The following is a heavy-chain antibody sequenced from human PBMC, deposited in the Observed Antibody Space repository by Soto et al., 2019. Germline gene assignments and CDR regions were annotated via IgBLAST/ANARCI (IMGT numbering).Heavy chain of an antibody. CDR3: ARVNGDYYPRYFDY. CDR1: GFTFSSYA. Sequence: PGGSLRLSCAASGFTFSSYAMYWVRQAPGKGLEYVSAISGNGGSTYYANSVKARFTISRDNSKNTLYLQMGSLRPEDMAVYYCARVNGDYYPRYFDYWGQGTLVTVSS. CDR2: ISGNGGST. J-gene: IGHJ4*02. V-gene: IGHV3-64*01. D-gene: IGHD4-17*01.